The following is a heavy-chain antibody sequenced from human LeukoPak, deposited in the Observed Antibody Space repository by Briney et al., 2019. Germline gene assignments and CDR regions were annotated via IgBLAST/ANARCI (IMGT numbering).Heavy chain of an antibody. CDR3: AKVRYCSGVNCYPDDN. Sequence: GGSLRLSCAASGFTFSAYGMSWVRQAPGRGLDWVAFIRYDGNNKYYADSVKGRFTISRDNSKNMLHLEMNSLSTEDTAVYYCAKVRYCSGVNCYPDDNWGQGTLVTVSS. V-gene: IGHV3-30*02. D-gene: IGHD2-15*01. CDR2: IRYDGNNK. J-gene: IGHJ4*02. CDR1: GFTFSAYG.